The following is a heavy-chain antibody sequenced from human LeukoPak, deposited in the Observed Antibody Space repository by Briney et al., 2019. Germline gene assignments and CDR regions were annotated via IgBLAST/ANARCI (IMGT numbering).Heavy chain of an antibody. D-gene: IGHD1-1*01. Sequence: PSETLSLTCAVSGGSISSSNWWSWVRQPPGKGLEWIGEIYHSGSTNYNPSLKSRVTISVDTSKNQFSLKLSSVTAADTAVYYCARGPLERRRSGSNYYYYYMDVWGKGTTVTVSS. V-gene: IGHV4-4*02. CDR3: ARGPLERRRSGSNYYYYYMDV. CDR1: GGSISSSNW. CDR2: IYHSGST. J-gene: IGHJ6*03.